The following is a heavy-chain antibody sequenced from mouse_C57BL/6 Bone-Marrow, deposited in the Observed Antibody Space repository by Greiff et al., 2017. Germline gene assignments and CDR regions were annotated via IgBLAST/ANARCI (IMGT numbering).Heavy chain of an antibody. CDR2: ISYDGSN. J-gene: IGHJ2*01. Sequence: DVQLQESGPGLVKPSQSLSLTCSVTGYSITSGYYWNWIRQFPGNKLEWMGYISYDGSNNYNPSLKNRISITRDTSKNQFFLKLNSVTTEDTATYYCARSTTVVATYYFDYWGQGTTLTVSS. CDR3: ARSTTVVATYYFDY. D-gene: IGHD1-1*01. CDR1: GYSITSGYY. V-gene: IGHV3-6*01.